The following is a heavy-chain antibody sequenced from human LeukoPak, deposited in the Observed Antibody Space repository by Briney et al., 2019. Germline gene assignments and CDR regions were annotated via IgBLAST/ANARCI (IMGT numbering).Heavy chain of an antibody. CDR2: IIPIFGTA. Sequence: SVKVSCKASGGTFSSYAISWVRQAPGQGLEWMGGIIPIFGTADYAQKFQGRVTITTDESTSTAYMELSSLRSEDTAVYYCARGAGAYCGGDCYSGFWFDPWGQGTLVTVSS. D-gene: IGHD2-21*02. J-gene: IGHJ5*02. CDR3: ARGAGAYCGGDCYSGFWFDP. CDR1: GGTFSSYA. V-gene: IGHV1-69*05.